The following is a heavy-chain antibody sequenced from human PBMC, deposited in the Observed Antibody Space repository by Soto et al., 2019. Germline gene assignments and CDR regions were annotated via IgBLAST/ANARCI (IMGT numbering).Heavy chain of an antibody. Sequence: EVQLVESGGGLVQPGGSLRLSCAGSGFIFGNFWMTWVRQAPGKGLEWVANIKQAGSEKYYVDSVKGRFTISRDNVNNSLYLQMNSLRSEDTAVYYCARGTGGATSSGKDQFDYWGQGTLVPVSS. V-gene: IGHV3-7*01. J-gene: IGHJ4*02. D-gene: IGHD1-26*01. CDR1: GFIFGNFW. CDR2: IKQAGSEK. CDR3: ARGTGGATSSGKDQFDY.